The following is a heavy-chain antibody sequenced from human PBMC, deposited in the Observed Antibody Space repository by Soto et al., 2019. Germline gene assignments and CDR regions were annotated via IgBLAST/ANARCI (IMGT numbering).Heavy chain of an antibody. CDR3: VGELGTFYFEH. V-gene: IGHV4-30-4*01. D-gene: IGHD7-27*01. CDR1: TGSIRSGDYY. CDR2: IDHSGSA. Sequence: QVQLRESGPGLVRPSQTLSLTCAVSTGSIRSGDYYWTWIRQPPGKGLEWIGYIDHSGSAYYNPSLKPRTTISLDTSNQEFSLKLSSVTAADTAVYFCVGELGTFYFEHWGQGTLVTVSS. J-gene: IGHJ4*02.